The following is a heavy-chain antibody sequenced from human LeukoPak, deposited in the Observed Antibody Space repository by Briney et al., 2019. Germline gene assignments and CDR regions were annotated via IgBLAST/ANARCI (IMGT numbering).Heavy chain of an antibody. CDR2: ISYDGSNK. V-gene: IGHV3-30*04. D-gene: IGHD3-16*01. J-gene: IGHJ3*02. Sequence: GGSLRLSCAASGFTFSSYAMHWVRQAPGKGLEWVAVISYDGSNKYYADSVKGRFTISRDNAKNSLYLQMNSLRAEDTAVYYCARGLKIGDAFDIWGQGTMVTVSS. CDR1: GFTFSSYA. CDR3: ARGLKIGDAFDI.